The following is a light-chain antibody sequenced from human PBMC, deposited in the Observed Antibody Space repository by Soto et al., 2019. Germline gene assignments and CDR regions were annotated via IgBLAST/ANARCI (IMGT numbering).Light chain of an antibody. J-gene: IGLJ3*02. CDR1: SGHSSYA. CDR2: LNSDGRH. Sequence: QLVLTQPPSASASLGASVKLTCTLSSGHSSYAIAWHQQQPEKGPRYLMKLNSDGRHSKGDGIPDRFSGSSSGAERYLTISSLQSEEEADYYCQTWGTGIRVFGGGTKVTVL. CDR3: QTWGTGIRV. V-gene: IGLV4-69*01.